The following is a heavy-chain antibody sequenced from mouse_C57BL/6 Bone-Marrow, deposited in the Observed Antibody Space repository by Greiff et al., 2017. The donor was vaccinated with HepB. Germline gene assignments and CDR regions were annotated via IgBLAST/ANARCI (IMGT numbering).Heavy chain of an antibody. V-gene: IGHV1-80*01. Sequence: LVESGAELVKPGASVKISCKASGYAFSSYWMNWVKQRPGKGLEWIGQIYPGDGDTNYNGKFKGKATLTADKSSSTAYMQLSSLTSEDSAVYFCARQGFITTVVAHYYAMDYWGQGTSVTVSS. D-gene: IGHD1-1*01. CDR3: ARQGFITTVVAHYYAMDY. CDR1: GYAFSSYW. CDR2: IYPGDGDT. J-gene: IGHJ4*01.